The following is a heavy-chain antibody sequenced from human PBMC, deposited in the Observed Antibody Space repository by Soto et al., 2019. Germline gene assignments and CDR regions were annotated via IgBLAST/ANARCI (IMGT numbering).Heavy chain of an antibody. V-gene: IGHV4-30-4*01. CDR2: IYYSGST. CDR1: GGSISSGDYY. J-gene: IGHJ3*02. D-gene: IGHD6-13*01. CDR3: ARDGIAAAGSGAFDI. Sequence: PSETLSLTCTVSGGSISSGDYYWSWFRQPPGKGLEWIGYIYYSGSTYYNPSLKSRVTISVDTSKNQFSLKLSSVTAADTAVYYCARDGIAAAGSGAFDIWGQGTMVT.